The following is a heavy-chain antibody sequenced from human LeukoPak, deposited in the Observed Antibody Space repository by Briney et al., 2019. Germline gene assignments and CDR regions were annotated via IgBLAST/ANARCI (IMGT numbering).Heavy chain of an antibody. Sequence: PGGSLRLSCAASGFTFGSYWMHWVRQAPGEGLVWVSRINSDGSSTHYADSVKGRFTISRDNSKNTLYLQMNSLRAEDTAVYYCARDTPSPRTTRDYYGMDVWGQGTTVTVSS. D-gene: IGHD4-17*01. J-gene: IGHJ6*02. CDR1: GFTFGSYW. CDR2: INSDGSST. CDR3: ARDTPSPRTTRDYYGMDV. V-gene: IGHV3-74*01.